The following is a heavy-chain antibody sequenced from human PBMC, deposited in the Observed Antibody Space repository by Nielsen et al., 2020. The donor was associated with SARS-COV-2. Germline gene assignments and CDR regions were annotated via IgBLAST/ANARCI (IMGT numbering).Heavy chain of an antibody. J-gene: IGHJ6*02. CDR3: ARITDGDYFHYYYGMDV. D-gene: IGHD4-17*01. V-gene: IGHV2-5*01. Sequence: SGPTLVKPTQTLTLTCTFSGFSLSTGGVGVGWTRQPPGQALEWLALIYWNDDKRYSPSLKSRLTITKDTSINQVVLTVTNMDPVDTATYYCARITDGDYFHYYYGMDVWGQGTTVTVSS. CDR2: IYWNDDK. CDR1: GFSLSTGGVG.